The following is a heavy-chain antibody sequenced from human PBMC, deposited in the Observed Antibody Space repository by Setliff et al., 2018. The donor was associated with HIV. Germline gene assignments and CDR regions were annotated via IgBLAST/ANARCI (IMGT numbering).Heavy chain of an antibody. CDR2: IYTSGST. CDR3: ARHGYGDYAYLAL. V-gene: IGHV4-61*02. D-gene: IGHD4-17*01. CDR1: GGSISSGSYF. Sequence: SETLSLTCTVSGGSISSGSYFWTWIRQPAGKGLEWIGRIYTSGSTNYNPSLKSRVTTSVDTSKNQFSLRLSSVTAADTAVYYCARHGYGDYAYLALWGQGTLVTVSS. J-gene: IGHJ4*02.